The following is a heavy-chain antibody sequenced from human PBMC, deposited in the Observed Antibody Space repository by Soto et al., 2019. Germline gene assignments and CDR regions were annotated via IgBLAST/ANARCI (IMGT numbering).Heavy chain of an antibody. Sequence: QITLKESGPTLVKPTQTLTLTCSCSGFSLSTTPVGVGWSRQPPGKALEWLALIYWDDDRRYIPSLKNRFTITKASSGGQVVITITSIDPVDTATYDCAQITPYDFKGYYFDYWGPGILVTVYS. J-gene: IGHJ4*02. D-gene: IGHD3-16*01. CDR3: AQITPYDFKGYYFDY. V-gene: IGHV2-5*02. CDR1: GFSLSTTPVG. CDR2: IYWDDDR.